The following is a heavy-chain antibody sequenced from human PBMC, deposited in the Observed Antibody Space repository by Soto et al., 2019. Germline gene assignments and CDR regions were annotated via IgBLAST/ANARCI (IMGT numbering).Heavy chain of an antibody. CDR3: ARDPSNFWSGFFFSDYYYGMDV. D-gene: IGHD3-3*01. J-gene: IGHJ6*02. V-gene: IGHV3-30-3*01. Sequence: PGGSLRLSCAASGFTFSSYAMHWVRQAPGKGLEWVAVISYDGSNKYYADSVKGRFTISRDNSKNTLYLQMNSLRAEDTAVYYCARDPSNFWSGFFFSDYYYGMDVWGQGTTVTVSS. CDR2: ISYDGSNK. CDR1: GFTFSSYA.